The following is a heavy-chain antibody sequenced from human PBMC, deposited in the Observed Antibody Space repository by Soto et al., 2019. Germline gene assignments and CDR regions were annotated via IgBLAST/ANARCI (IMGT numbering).Heavy chain of an antibody. CDR1: GGSVNNANYF. CDR3: ARDADYGGSRGGMDV. CDR2: IYYSGST. V-gene: IGHV4-31*03. J-gene: IGHJ6*02. D-gene: IGHD4-17*01. Sequence: QVRLEESGPGLVKPSETLSLICSVSGGSVNNANYFWNWIRHHPENGLEWIGYIYYSGSTRYNPSVKTRATLSIDTSKKHLSLRLNSVTVADTAVYFCARDADYGGSRGGMDVWGRGTTVTVSS.